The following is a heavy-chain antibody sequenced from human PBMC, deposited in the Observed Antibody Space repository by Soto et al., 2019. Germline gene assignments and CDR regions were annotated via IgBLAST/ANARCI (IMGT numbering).Heavy chain of an antibody. V-gene: IGHV4-59*01. CDR1: GGSISTYY. J-gene: IGHJ4*02. D-gene: IGHD3-3*01. Sequence: SETLSLTCSVSGGSISTYYWTWVRQPPGEGLEWIGYIFFPGSTNYNPSLKRRVTMSLDTSKKQFSLKLTSVTAADTAVYYCARGHQGPFGVVIPHFGFWGPGTPVTVSS. CDR3: ARGHQGPFGVVIPHFGF. CDR2: IFFPGST.